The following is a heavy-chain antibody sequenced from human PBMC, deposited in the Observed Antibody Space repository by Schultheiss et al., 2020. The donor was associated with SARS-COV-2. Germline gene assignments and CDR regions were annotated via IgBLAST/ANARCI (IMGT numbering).Heavy chain of an antibody. J-gene: IGHJ4*02. CDR2: INHSGST. V-gene: IGHV4-39*07. CDR3: ARGPTSGAHYDY. CDR1: GGSISSSSYY. D-gene: IGHD6-19*01. Sequence: SETLSLTCTVSGGSISSSSYYWGWIRQPPGKGLEWIGEINHSGSTNYNPSLKSRVTISVDTSKNQFSLKLSSVTAADTAVYYCARGPTSGAHYDYWGQGTLVTVSS.